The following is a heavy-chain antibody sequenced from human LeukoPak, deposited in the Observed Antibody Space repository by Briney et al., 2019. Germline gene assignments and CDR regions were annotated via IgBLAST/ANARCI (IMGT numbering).Heavy chain of an antibody. J-gene: IGHJ6*03. V-gene: IGHV4-59*01. CDR3: ARVSGGSGSYYYYYYYMDV. Sequence: SETLSLTCTVSGGSISSYYWSWIRQPPGKGLEWIGYIYCSGSTNYNPSLKSRVTISVDTSKNQFSLKLSSVTAADTAVYYCARVSGGSGSYYYYYYYMDVWGKGTTVTISS. CDR2: IYCSGST. CDR1: GGSISSYY. D-gene: IGHD3-10*01.